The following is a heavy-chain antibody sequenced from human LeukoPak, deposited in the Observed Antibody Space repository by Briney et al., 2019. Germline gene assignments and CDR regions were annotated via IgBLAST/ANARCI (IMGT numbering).Heavy chain of an antibody. D-gene: IGHD6-6*01. J-gene: IGHJ4*02. CDR2: IYYSGST. Sequence: SETLSLTCTVYGGYIIGYYWSWIRQPPGKGLEWIGYIYYSGSTNYNPSLKSRVTISVDTSKNQLSLRLTSMTAADTAVYYCARVDYTTSSPYLLPDSWGQGTLVTVSS. CDR1: GGYIIGYY. V-gene: IGHV4-59*01. CDR3: ARVDYTTSSPYLLPDS.